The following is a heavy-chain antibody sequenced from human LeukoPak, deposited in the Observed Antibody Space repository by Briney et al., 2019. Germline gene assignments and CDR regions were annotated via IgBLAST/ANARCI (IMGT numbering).Heavy chain of an antibody. D-gene: IGHD3-10*01. Sequence: GGSLRLSCAASGFTFSSYGMHWVRQAPGKGLEWVAFIRYDGSNKYYADSVKGRFTISRDNAKNSLYLQMNSLRAEDTAVYYCARGSPSLLWFGEMDVWGQGTTVTVSS. CDR1: GFTFSSYG. CDR2: IRYDGSNK. CDR3: ARGSPSLLWFGEMDV. V-gene: IGHV3-30*02. J-gene: IGHJ6*02.